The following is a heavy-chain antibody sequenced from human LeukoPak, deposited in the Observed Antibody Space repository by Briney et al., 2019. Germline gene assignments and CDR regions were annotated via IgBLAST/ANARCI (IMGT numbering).Heavy chain of an antibody. CDR2: ISSSGSTI. D-gene: IGHD2-15*01. CDR1: GFTFSDYY. J-gene: IGHJ4*02. V-gene: IGHV3-11*01. Sequence: GGSLRLSCAASGFTFSDYYMSWTRQAPGKGLEWVSYISSSGSTIYYADSVKGRFTISRDNSKSTLYLQMNSLRAEDTAVYYCAKVRPIVVVVAATQRPYYFDYWGQGTLVTVSS. CDR3: AKVRPIVVVVAATQRPYYFDY.